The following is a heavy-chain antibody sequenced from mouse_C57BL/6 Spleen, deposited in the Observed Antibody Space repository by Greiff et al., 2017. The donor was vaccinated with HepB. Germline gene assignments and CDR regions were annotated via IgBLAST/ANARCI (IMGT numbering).Heavy chain of an antibody. CDR2: ISSGGDYI. Sequence: EVKVEESGEGLVKPGGSLKLSCAASGFTFSSYAMSWVRQTPEKRLEWVAYISSGGDYIYYAETVKGRFTISRDNARNTLYLQMSSLKSEDTAMYYCTRHYDYDGDAMDYWGQGTSVTVSS. V-gene: IGHV5S21*01. CDR3: TRHYDYDGDAMDY. D-gene: IGHD2-4*01. J-gene: IGHJ4*01. CDR1: GFTFSSYA.